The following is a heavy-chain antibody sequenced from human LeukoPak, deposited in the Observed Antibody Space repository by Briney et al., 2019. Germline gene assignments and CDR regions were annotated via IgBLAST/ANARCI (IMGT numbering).Heavy chain of an antibody. CDR2: IFYSGTTSGST. CDR3: AGDNKDAFDI. J-gene: IGHJ3*02. Sequence: SETLSLTCTVSGVSISSYYWNWIRQPPGKGLEWIGYIFYSGTTSGSTKYNPSLQSRVTISVDTSNSQFSLKMSSVTAADTAVYFCAGDNKDAFDIWGQGTMVTVSS. CDR1: GVSISSYY. V-gene: IGHV4-59*01. D-gene: IGHD2/OR15-2a*01.